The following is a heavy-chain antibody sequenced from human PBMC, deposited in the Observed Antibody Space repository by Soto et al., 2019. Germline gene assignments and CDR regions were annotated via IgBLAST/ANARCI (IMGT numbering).Heavy chain of an antibody. CDR2: ISYDGSST. D-gene: IGHD3-16*01. CDR1: GFSFSSHG. CDR3: VKGGAFDIIKITA. J-gene: IGHJ5*02. V-gene: IGHV3-30*18. Sequence: GGSLRLSCAASGFSFSSHGMHWVRQAPGKGLEWVAVISYDGSSTYYGDSVKGRFTISRDNSKNTLSLQINSLRAEDTAVYYCVKGGAFDIIKITAWGQGTLVTVSS.